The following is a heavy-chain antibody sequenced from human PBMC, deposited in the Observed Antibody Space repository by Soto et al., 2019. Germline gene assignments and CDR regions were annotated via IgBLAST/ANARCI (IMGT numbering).Heavy chain of an antibody. D-gene: IGHD6-19*01. CDR1: GGSISSSSYY. Sequence: SETLSLTXTVSGGSISSSSYYWGWIRQPPGKGLEWIGSIYYSGSTYYNPSLKSRVTISVDTSKNQFSLKLSSVTAADTAVYYCATSWEVKGVAGQFDYWGQGTLVTVSS. V-gene: IGHV4-39*01. CDR2: IYYSGST. J-gene: IGHJ4*02. CDR3: ATSWEVKGVAGQFDY.